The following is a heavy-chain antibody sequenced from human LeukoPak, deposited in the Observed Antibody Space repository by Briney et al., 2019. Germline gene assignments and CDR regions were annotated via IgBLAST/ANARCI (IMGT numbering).Heavy chain of an antibody. Sequence: AASVKVSCKASGYTFTSYYMHWVRQAPGQGLEWMGIINPSGGSTSYAQKFQGRVTMTRDTSTSTVYMELSSLRAEDTAVYYCAKDFWTVTTDYWGQGTLVTVSS. CDR1: GYTFTSYY. CDR2: INPSGGST. CDR3: AKDFWTVTTDY. D-gene: IGHD4-11*01. J-gene: IGHJ4*02. V-gene: IGHV1-46*01.